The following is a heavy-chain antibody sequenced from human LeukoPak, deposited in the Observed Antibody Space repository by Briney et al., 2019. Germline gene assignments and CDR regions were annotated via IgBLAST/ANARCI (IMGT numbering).Heavy chain of an antibody. Sequence: SETLSLTCTVSGYSISSGYYWGWIRQPPGKGLEWTGSIDHSGSTYYNLSLKSRITISVDTSKNQFSLKLISVTAADTAVYYCARDSALAQAVMFDYWGQGTLVTVSS. CDR1: GYSISSGYY. J-gene: IGHJ4*02. CDR2: IDHSGST. CDR3: ARDSALAQAVMFDY. V-gene: IGHV4-38-2*02. D-gene: IGHD6-19*01.